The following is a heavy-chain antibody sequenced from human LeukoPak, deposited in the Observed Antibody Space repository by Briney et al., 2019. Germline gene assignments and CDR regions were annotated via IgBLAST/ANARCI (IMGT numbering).Heavy chain of an antibody. D-gene: IGHD6-13*01. CDR3: ARAAAAGGGGFDY. CDR1: GGSISSYY. J-gene: IGHJ4*02. Sequence: SETLSLTCTVSGGSISSYYWSWIRQPPGKGLEWIGYIYYSGSTNYNPSLKSRVTISVDTSKNQFSLKLSSVTAADTAVYYCARAAAAGGGGFDYWGQGTLVTVSS. V-gene: IGHV4-59*01. CDR2: IYYSGST.